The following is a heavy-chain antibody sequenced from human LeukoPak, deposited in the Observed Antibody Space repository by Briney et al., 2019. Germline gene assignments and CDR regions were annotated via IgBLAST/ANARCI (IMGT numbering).Heavy chain of an antibody. V-gene: IGHV3-73*01. J-gene: IGHJ4*02. CDR3: TRPGEIGGGNY. CDR2: IRSKTNNYAT. Sequence: PGGSLRLSCAASGXTFTDSTIHWVRQASGKGLEWVGRIRSKTNNYATAYSASVKGRFTISRDDSKNTAYLQMNSLKTEDTALYYCTRPGEIGGGNYWGQGTVVTVSS. CDR1: GXTFTDST. D-gene: IGHD3-16*01.